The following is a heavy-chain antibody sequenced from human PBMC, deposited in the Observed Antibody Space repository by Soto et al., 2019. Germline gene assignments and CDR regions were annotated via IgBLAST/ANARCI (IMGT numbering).Heavy chain of an antibody. V-gene: IGHV4-39*01. J-gene: IGHJ4*02. D-gene: IGHD5-12*01. CDR3: ASSPGGGYEITIFDY. Sequence: QLQLQESGPGLVKPSATLSLTCTVSGGSISSSSYYWGWIRQPPGKGLEWIGSIYYSGCTYYNPSLNSRVTISADTSKHQFALKLSSVAAADTAVYYCASSPGGGYEITIFDYWGQGTLVTVSS. CDR1: GGSISSSSYY. CDR2: IYYSGCT.